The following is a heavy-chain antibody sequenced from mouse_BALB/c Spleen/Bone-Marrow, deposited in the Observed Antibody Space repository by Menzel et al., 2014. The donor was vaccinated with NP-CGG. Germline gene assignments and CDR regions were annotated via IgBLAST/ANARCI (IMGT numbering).Heavy chain of an antibody. CDR1: GFTFSSYA. Sequence: EVMLVESGGGLVKPGGSLKLSCAASGFTFSSYAMSWVRQTPEKRLEWVATISSGGSYTYYPDSVKGRFTISRDNAKNTLYLQMSSLRSEDTAMYYCAXXXXTVXAXXWGQGTTLTVSS. J-gene: IGHJ2*01. CDR2: ISSGGSYT. V-gene: IGHV5-9-1*01. CDR3: AXXXXTVXAXX. D-gene: IGHD1-1*01.